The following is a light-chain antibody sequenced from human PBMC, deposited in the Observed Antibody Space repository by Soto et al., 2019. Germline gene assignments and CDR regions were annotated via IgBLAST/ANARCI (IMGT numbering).Light chain of an antibody. CDR2: WAS. Sequence: DIVMTQSPDSLAVSLGERATINCKSSQSVLYSSNNKNYLAWYQQKPGQPPNLLISWASTRESGVPDRFSGSGSETDFTLTISSLQAEYVAIYDCQQYYDIPLTFGGGNKVEIK. CDR3: QQYYDIPLT. V-gene: IGKV4-1*01. CDR1: QSVLYSSNNKNY. J-gene: IGKJ4*01.